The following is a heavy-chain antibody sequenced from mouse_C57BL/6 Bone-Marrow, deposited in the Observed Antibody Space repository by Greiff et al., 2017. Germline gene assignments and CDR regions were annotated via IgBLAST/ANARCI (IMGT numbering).Heavy chain of an antibody. CDR3: TACDDYDGVDY. V-gene: IGHV14-4*01. D-gene: IGHD2-4*01. Sequence: VQLQQSGAELVRPGASVKLSCTASGFNITDDYMHWVKQRPEQGLEWIGWIDPENGDTEYASKFPGKDTITADTSSNTAYLQLSSLTSEDTAAYYCTACDDYDGVDYWGQGTTLTVSS. CDR2: IDPENGDT. CDR1: GFNITDDY. J-gene: IGHJ2*01.